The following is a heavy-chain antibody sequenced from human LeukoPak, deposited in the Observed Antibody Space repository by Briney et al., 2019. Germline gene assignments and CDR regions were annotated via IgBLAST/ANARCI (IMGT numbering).Heavy chain of an antibody. CDR2: IYHSGST. CDR1: GYSISSGYY. CDR3: AREQMGAFDY. Sequence: PSETLSLTCTVSGYSISSGYYWGWIRQPPGKGLEWIGSIYHSGSTYYNPSLKSRVTISVDTSKNQFSLRLSSVTAADTAVYYCAREQMGAFDYWGQGTLVTVSS. J-gene: IGHJ4*02. V-gene: IGHV4-38-2*02. D-gene: IGHD3-16*01.